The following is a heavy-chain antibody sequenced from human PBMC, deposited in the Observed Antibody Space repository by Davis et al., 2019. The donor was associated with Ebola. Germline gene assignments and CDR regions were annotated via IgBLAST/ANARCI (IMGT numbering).Heavy chain of an antibody. D-gene: IGHD3-10*01. CDR2: INHSGST. Sequence: PSETLSLTCAVYGGSFSGYYWSWIRQPPGKGLEWIGEINHSGSTNYNPSLKSRVTISVDTSMNQLSLKLSSVTAADTAMYYCARDGYYYGSRRWFDPWGQGTLVTVSS. CDR1: GGSFSGYY. CDR3: ARDGYYYGSRRWFDP. J-gene: IGHJ5*02. V-gene: IGHV4-34*09.